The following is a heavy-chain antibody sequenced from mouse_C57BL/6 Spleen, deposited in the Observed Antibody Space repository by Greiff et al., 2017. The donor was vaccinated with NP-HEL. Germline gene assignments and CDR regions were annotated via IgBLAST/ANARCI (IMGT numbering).Heavy chain of an antibody. J-gene: IGHJ4*01. V-gene: IGHV5-17*01. CDR3: ARRGSSLYYYAMDY. D-gene: IGHD1-1*01. CDR2: ISSGSSTI. CDR1: GFTFSDYG. Sequence: EVQRVESGGGLVKPGGSLKLSCAASGFTFSDYGMHWVRQAPEKGLEWVAYISSGSSTIYYADTVKGRFTISRDNAKNTLFLQMTSLRSEDTAMYYCARRGSSLYYYAMDYWGQGTSVTVSS.